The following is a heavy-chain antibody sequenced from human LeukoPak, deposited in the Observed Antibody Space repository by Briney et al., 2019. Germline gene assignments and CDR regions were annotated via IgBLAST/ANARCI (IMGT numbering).Heavy chain of an antibody. CDR2: ISSSGSTI. CDR1: GFTFSSYE. V-gene: IGHV3-48*03. D-gene: IGHD3-3*01. CDR3: ARTYPDYDFWSGYYRGAYYFDY. J-gene: IGHJ4*02. Sequence: GGSLRLSCAASGFTFSSYEMDWVRRAPGKGLEWVSYISSSGSTIYYADSVKGRFTISRDNAKSSLYLQMNSLRAEDTAVYYCARTYPDYDFWSGYYRGAYYFDYWGQGTLVTVSS.